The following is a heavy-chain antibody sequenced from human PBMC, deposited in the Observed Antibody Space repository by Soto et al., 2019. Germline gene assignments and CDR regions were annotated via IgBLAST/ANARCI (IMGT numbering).Heavy chain of an antibody. V-gene: IGHV1-69*13. D-gene: IGHD6-25*01. J-gene: IGHJ5*02. CDR2: IIPIFGTA. Sequence: ASVKVSCKASGGTFSSYAISWVRQAPGQGLEWMGGIIPIFGTANYAQKFQGRVTITADESTSTAYMELSSLRSEDTAVYYCARGGREQRHNWFDPWGQGTLVTVSS. CDR3: ARGGREQRHNWFDP. CDR1: GGTFSSYA.